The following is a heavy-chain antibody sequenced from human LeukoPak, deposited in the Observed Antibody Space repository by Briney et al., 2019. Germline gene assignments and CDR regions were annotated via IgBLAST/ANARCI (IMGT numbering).Heavy chain of an antibody. V-gene: IGHV4-38-2*02. Sequence: SETLSLTCTVSGYSISSGYYWGWIRQPPGKGLEWIGSIYHSGSTYYNPSLKSRVTISVDTSKNQFSLKLSSVTAADTAVYYCARDSMGSSPYNWFDPWGQGTLVTVSS. CDR3: ARDSMGSSPYNWFDP. CDR2: IYHSGST. CDR1: GYSISSGYY. J-gene: IGHJ5*02. D-gene: IGHD3-10*01.